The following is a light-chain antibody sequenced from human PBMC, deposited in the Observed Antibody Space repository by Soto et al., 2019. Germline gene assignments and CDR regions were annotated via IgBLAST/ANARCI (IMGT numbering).Light chain of an antibody. J-gene: IGKJ1*01. CDR3: QQSYSTLMWT. V-gene: IGKV1-39*01. Sequence: DIQMTQSPSSLSASVGDRVTITCRASQSISSYLNWYQQKPGKAPKLLIYAASSLQSGVPSRFSGSGSGTDFTLTISSLQREDFATYYCQQSYSTLMWTFGQGTKVDIK. CDR1: QSISSY. CDR2: AAS.